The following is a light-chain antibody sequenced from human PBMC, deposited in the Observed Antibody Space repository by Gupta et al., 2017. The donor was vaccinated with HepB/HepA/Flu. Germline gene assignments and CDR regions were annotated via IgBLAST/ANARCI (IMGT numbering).Light chain of an antibody. CDR3: ETWDRNIIWV. Sequence: QPVLTQPSSASASLGSSVKLTCTLSSGHRNHVITWHQQQPGKAPRYLMKVEGSGRYKTGSGVPDRFSGSSSGADRYLSISNLQSEDEADYYCETWDRNIIWVFGGGTKLTVL. CDR1: SGHRNHV. CDR2: VEGSGRY. J-gene: IGLJ3*02. V-gene: IGLV4-60*03.